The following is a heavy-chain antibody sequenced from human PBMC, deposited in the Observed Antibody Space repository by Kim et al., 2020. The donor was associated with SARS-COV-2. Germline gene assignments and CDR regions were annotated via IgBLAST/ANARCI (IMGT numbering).Heavy chain of an antibody. CDR3: ARGRGDDILTGYYYYGMDV. Sequence: GGSLRLSCAASGFTFSSYSMNWVRQAPGKGLEWVSSISSSSSYIYYADSVKGRFTISRDNAKNSLYLQMNSLRAEDTAVYYCARGRGDDILTGYYYYGMDVWGQGTTVTVSS. CDR1: GFTFSSYS. D-gene: IGHD3-9*01. V-gene: IGHV3-21*04. CDR2: ISSSSSYI. J-gene: IGHJ6*02.